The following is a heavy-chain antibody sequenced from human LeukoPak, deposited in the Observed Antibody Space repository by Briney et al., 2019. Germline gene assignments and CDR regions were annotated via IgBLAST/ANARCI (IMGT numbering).Heavy chain of an antibody. CDR2: ISGSGGST. CDR3: AKDRGYSGYYRGSFDY. J-gene: IGHJ4*02. V-gene: IGHV3-23*01. Sequence: GGSLRLSCAASGFTFSSYAMSWVRQAPGKGLERVSAISGSGGSTYYADSVRGRFTISRDNSKNTLYLQMNSLRAEDTAVYYCAKDRGYSGYYRGSFDYWGQGTLVTVSS. D-gene: IGHD3-22*01. CDR1: GFTFSSYA.